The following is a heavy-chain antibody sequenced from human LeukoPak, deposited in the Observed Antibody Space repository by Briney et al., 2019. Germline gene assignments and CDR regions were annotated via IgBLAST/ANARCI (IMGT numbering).Heavy chain of an antibody. CDR3: ARVGTGGY. Sequence: ASVKVSCKASGYTFTSYYMHWVRQAPGQGLEWMGIINPSGGSTSYAQKFQGRVTMTRDTSISTAYMELSRLRSDDTAVYYCARVGTGGYWGQGTLVTVSS. CDR1: GYTFTSYY. J-gene: IGHJ4*02. CDR2: INPSGGST. V-gene: IGHV1-46*01. D-gene: IGHD1-1*01.